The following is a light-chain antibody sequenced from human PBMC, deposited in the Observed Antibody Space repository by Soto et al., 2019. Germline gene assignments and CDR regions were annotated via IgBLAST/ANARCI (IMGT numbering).Light chain of an antibody. CDR1: QSVSSN. CDR3: QQYNNWPLT. CDR2: GAS. V-gene: IGKV3-15*01. J-gene: IGKJ4*01. Sequence: EIVMTQSPATLSVSPGERATLSCRASQSVSSNLAWYQQKPGQAPRLLIYGASTRATGIPARFSGSGSGTEFTLTISSLQSEDFAVYYCQQYNNWPLTFGGGTKEESK.